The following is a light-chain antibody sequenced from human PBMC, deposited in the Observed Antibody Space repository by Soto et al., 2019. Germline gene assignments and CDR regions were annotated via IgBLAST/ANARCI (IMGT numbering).Light chain of an antibody. CDR3: SSYTSSSTRV. Sequence: QSALTQPASVSGSPGQSITISCTGTSSDVGGYNYVSWYQQHPGKATKLMLYEVSNRPSGVSNRFSGSKSGNTASLTISGLQAEDEADYYCSSYTSSSTRVFGGGTKVTVL. J-gene: IGLJ3*02. CDR2: EVS. CDR1: SSDVGGYNY. V-gene: IGLV2-14*01.